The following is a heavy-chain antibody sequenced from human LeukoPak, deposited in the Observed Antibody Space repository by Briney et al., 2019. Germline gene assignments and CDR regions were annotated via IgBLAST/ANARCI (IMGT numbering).Heavy chain of an antibody. J-gene: IGHJ6*02. V-gene: IGHV3-15*04. D-gene: IGHD1-7*01. Sequence: GGSLRLSCAASGFTFNYAWMSWVRQVPGKGLEWVGQTVSEIDGGTTDYAAPVKGRFTISRDDSKSTLYLQMNSLKIEDTAVYYCTTDEDWNYARKDVWGQGATVIASS. CDR1: GFTFNYAW. CDR2: TVSEIDGGTT. CDR3: TTDEDWNYARKDV.